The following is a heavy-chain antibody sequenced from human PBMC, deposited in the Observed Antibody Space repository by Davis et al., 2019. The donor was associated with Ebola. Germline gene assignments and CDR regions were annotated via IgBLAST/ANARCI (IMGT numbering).Heavy chain of an antibody. Sequence: PGGSLRLSCAASGFTFSSYVMSWVRQAPGKGPEWVSGISGSGGSIYYADSVKGRFTISRDNSKNTLYLQMSSLRAEDTAMYYCARGSRRGYSYGFVWGQGALVTVSS. CDR3: ARGSRRGYSYGFV. CDR1: GFTFSSYV. CDR2: ISGSGGSI. J-gene: IGHJ4*02. D-gene: IGHD5-18*01. V-gene: IGHV3-23*01.